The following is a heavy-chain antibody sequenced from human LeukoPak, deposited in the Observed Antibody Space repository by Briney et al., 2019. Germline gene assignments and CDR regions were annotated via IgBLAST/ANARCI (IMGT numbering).Heavy chain of an antibody. V-gene: IGHV3-48*01. CDR1: GFTFSSYS. Sequence: GGSLRHSCAASGFTFSSYSMNWVRQAPGKGLEWVSYISSSSSTIYYADSVKGRFTISRDNAKNSLYLQMNSLRAEDTAVYYCARGRGYYDSSGYYYFDYWGQGTLVTVSS. J-gene: IGHJ4*02. D-gene: IGHD3-22*01. CDR2: ISSSSSTI. CDR3: ARGRGYYDSSGYYYFDY.